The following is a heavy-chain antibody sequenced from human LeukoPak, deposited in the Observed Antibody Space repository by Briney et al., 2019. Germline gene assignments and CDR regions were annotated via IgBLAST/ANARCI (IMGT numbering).Heavy chain of an antibody. CDR3: ARDGYSNYVYAFDI. V-gene: IGHV1-18*01. J-gene: IGHJ3*02. D-gene: IGHD4-11*01. Sequence: ASVKVPCKASGYTFTSYGISWVRQAPGQGLEWMGGISAYDGNTNYAQKLQGKVTMTTDTSTSTDYMELRSLRSDDTVVYYCARDGYSNYVYAFDIWGQGTMVTVSS. CDR2: ISAYDGNT. CDR1: GYTFTSYG.